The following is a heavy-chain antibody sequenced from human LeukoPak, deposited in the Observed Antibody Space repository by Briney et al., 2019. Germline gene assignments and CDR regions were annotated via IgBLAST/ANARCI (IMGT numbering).Heavy chain of an antibody. CDR3: AKGRSTEGRCSGFDC. Sequence: PGGSLRLSCAASGFTFSNYAMSWVRQAPGKGLEGVSTISGSGDSSYYVDSVKGRFTISRDSSKSTLYLQMNSLRAEDTAIYYCAKGRSTEGRCSGFDCWGQGTLVTVSS. CDR1: GFTFSNYA. J-gene: IGHJ4*02. V-gene: IGHV3-23*01. D-gene: IGHD6-25*01. CDR2: ISGSGDSS.